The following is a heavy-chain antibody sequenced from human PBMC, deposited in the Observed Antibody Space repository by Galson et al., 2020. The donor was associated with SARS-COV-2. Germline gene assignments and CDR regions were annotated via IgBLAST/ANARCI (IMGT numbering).Heavy chain of an antibody. D-gene: IGHD3-16*01. CDR3: ARQPPGELKVFDS. Sequence: SETLSLTCIVSGGSITSSGYYWGWIRQPPGKGPEWIGSMYYTGISYYNPSLNSRVTISGDTSRNQFSLRLNFVTAADTAVYYCARQPPGELKVFDSWGQGTLVTVSS. V-gene: IGHV4-39*01. CDR1: GGSITSSGYY. CDR2: MYYTGIS. J-gene: IGHJ4*02.